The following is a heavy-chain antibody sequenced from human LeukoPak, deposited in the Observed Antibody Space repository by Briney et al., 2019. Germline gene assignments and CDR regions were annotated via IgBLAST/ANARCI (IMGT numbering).Heavy chain of an antibody. CDR1: GFTFSSYA. J-gene: IGHJ4*02. CDR2: IRNSGGRT. D-gene: IGHD6-19*01. V-gene: IGHV3-23*01. CDR3: AKDQRWLEYYFDY. Sequence: GGSLRLSCAASGFTFSSYAMSWVRQAPGKGLEWVSTIRNSGGRTYYADSVKGRFTTSRDNSKNTLYLQMNSLRAEDTAVYYCAKDQRWLEYYFDYWGQGTLVTVSS.